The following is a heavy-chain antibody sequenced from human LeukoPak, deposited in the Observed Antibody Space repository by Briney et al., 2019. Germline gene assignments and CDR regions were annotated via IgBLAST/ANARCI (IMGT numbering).Heavy chain of an antibody. CDR2: IRYDGSNK. D-gene: IGHD3-3*01. CDR3: AKGYDFWSRGDY. Sequence: AGGSLRLSCAASGFTFSSYGMHWVRQAPGKGLEWVAFIRYDGSNKHYADSVKGRFTISRDNSKNTLYLQMNSLRAEDTAVYYCAKGYDFWSRGDYWGQGTLVTVSS. CDR1: GFTFSSYG. J-gene: IGHJ4*02. V-gene: IGHV3-30*02.